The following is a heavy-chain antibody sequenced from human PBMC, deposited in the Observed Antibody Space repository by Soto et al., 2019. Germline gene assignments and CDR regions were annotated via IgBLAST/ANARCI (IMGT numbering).Heavy chain of an antibody. Sequence: SETLSLTCTVSGGSISSSSYYWGWVRQPPGKGLEWIGSIYYSGSTYYNPSLKSRVTISVDTSKNQFSLKLSSVTAADTAVYYCARHDSSGWYYFDYWGQGTLVTVSS. CDR1: GGSISSSSYY. CDR3: ARHDSSGWYYFDY. V-gene: IGHV4-39*01. D-gene: IGHD6-19*01. CDR2: IYYSGST. J-gene: IGHJ4*02.